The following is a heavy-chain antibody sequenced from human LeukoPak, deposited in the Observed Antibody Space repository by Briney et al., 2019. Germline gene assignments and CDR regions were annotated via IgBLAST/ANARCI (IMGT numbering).Heavy chain of an antibody. CDR1: GFIFSSYS. V-gene: IGHV3-21*01. D-gene: IGHD3-22*01. Sequence: GGSLRLFCAASGFIFSSYSMNWVRQAPGKALEWVSSISGSSTYIYYADSVKGRFTISRDNAKNSLYLQMNSLRAEDTAVYYCAREWSEHYYYDSSGYFIWGQGTLVTVYS. CDR3: AREWSEHYYYDSSGYFI. J-gene: IGHJ4*02. CDR2: ISGSSTYI.